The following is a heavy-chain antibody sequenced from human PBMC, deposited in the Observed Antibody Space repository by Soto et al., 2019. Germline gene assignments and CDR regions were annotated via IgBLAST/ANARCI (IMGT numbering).Heavy chain of an antibody. CDR3: ARDLTKGLDV. J-gene: IGHJ6*02. CDR1: GYTFTSCC. D-gene: IGHD4-4*01. V-gene: IGHV1-18*01. CDR2: INTYNGYT. Sequence: QVHLVQSGAEVKKPGASVKVSCKASGYTFTSCCISWVRQAPGQGLEWMGLINTYNGYTNYPQNFQGRVTMTTDTSTGTVYMELRSLTSDDTAVYYCARDLTKGLDVWGQGTTVTVSS.